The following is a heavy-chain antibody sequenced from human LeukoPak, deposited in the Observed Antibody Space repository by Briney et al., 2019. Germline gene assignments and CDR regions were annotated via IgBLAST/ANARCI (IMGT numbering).Heavy chain of an antibody. V-gene: IGHV3-30*04. CDR1: GFTFSSYA. CDR3: ARDKIVGATYFDY. Sequence: GGSLRLSCAASGFTFSSYAMHWVRQAPGKGLEWVAVISYDGSNKYYADSVKGRFTISRDNAKNSLYLQMNSLRAEDTAVYYCARDKIVGATYFDYWGQGTLVTVSS. D-gene: IGHD1-26*01. CDR2: ISYDGSNK. J-gene: IGHJ4*02.